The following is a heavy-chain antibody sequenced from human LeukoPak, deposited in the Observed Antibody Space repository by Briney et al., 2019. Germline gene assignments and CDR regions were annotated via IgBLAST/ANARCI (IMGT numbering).Heavy chain of an antibody. CDR2: ISSDGSST. CDR3: ARTAYSDYSLGF. Sequence: GGSLRLSCAASGFTFSNYWMHWVRQAPGKGLVWVSRISSDGSSTSYADSVKGRFTISRGNAKNTLYLQMNSLRAEDTAVYYCARTAYSDYSLGFWGQGTLVTVSS. J-gene: IGHJ4*02. CDR1: GFTFSNYW. V-gene: IGHV3-74*01. D-gene: IGHD5-12*01.